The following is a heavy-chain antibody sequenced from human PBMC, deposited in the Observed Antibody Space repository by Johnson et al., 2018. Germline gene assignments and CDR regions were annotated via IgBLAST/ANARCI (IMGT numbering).Heavy chain of an antibody. Sequence: EVQLVESGGGLVPPGESVTLSCAASGFTFSSYWMSWVRQAPGKGLEWVAQIKEDGSEKYYVDSVKGRFTISRDNANSSLYLQMNSLRADDTAVYYCARGLYGDYGDVEYFQHWGQGTLVTVSS. J-gene: IGHJ1*01. CDR2: IKEDGSEK. CDR1: GFTFSSYW. V-gene: IGHV3-7*01. D-gene: IGHD4-17*01. CDR3: ARGLYGDYGDVEYFQH.